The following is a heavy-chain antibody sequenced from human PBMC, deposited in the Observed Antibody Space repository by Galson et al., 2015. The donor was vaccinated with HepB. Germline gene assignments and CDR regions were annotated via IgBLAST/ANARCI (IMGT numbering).Heavy chain of an antibody. CDR3: ARRYSSSWPFDY. V-gene: IGHV3-30-3*01. Sequence: SLRLSCAASGFTFSSYAMHWVRQAPGKGLEWVAVISYDGSNKYYADSVKGRFTISRDNSKNTLYLQMNSLRAEDTAVYYCARRYSSSWPFDYWGQGTLVTVSS. J-gene: IGHJ4*02. D-gene: IGHD6-13*01. CDR2: ISYDGSNK. CDR1: GFTFSSYA.